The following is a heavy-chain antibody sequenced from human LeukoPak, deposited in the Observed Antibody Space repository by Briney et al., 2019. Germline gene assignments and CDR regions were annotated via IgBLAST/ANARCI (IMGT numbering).Heavy chain of an antibody. V-gene: IGHV1-8*01. CDR1: RYTFTTYD. Sequence: ASVRVSSTASRYTFTTYDINWVRQAAGQGVEWMGWMNPNSGNTSNAQKFQGRVTMTRNTSISTAYMELTSLTSEDTAVYFCARIAAPGNRRLNFWGQGTLVTVSS. CDR2: MNPNSGNT. D-gene: IGHD6-13*01. J-gene: IGHJ4*02. CDR3: ARIAAPGNRRLNF.